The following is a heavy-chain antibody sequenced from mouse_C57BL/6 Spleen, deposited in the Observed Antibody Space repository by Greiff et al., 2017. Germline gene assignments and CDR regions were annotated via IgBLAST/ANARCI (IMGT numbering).Heavy chain of an antibody. CDR3: ARGSGGNAVGY. Sequence: EVQLQQPGPELVKPGASVKLSCTASGYTFTDYYIDWVKQSPGNSLEWIGDINPNNGGTIYNQKFKGKATLTVDKASSTAYMQRSSLTSEDSAVNYCARGSGGNAVGYWGQGTSVTVST. D-gene: IGHD4-1*01. CDR1: GYTFTDYY. J-gene: IGHJ4*01. CDR2: INPNNGGT. V-gene: IGHV1-18*01.